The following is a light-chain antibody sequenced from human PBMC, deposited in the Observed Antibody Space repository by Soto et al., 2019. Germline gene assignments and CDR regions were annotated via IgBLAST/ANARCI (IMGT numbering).Light chain of an antibody. J-gene: IGKJ4*01. CDR1: QSVSSY. CDR3: QQYYLPPIT. CDR2: DAS. V-gene: IGKV3-11*01. Sequence: IVFTQSPTTPSLSPGERAPLSCRASQSVSSYLAWYQQKPGQAPRLLIYDASNRATGIPARFSGSGSGTDFTLTISSLQAEDAAVYYCQQYYLPPITFGGGTKVDIK.